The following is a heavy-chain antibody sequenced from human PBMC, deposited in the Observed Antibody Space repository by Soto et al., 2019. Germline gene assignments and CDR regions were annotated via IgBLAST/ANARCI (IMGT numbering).Heavy chain of an antibody. CDR1: GGSFSGYY. Sequence: SETLSLTCAVYGGSFSGYYWSWIRQPPGKGLEWIGEINHSGSTNYNPSLKSRVTISVDTSISTAYMELSRLRSDDTAVYYCARDEGYCSSTSCAGWFDPWGQGTLVTVSS. V-gene: IGHV4-34*01. D-gene: IGHD2-2*01. CDR3: ARDEGYCSSTSCAGWFDP. J-gene: IGHJ5*02. CDR2: INHSGST.